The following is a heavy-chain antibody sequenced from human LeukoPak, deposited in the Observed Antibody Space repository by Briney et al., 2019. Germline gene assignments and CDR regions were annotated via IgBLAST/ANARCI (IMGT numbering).Heavy chain of an antibody. Sequence: GASVKVSCKSSGDSFGSYSFSWVRQAPGQGLESMGVIITIFGTTNYAQKFQGRVTISTDESTSTAYVELSSLRSEDTAIYYCASDLYRTLGVWFSPGAFDLWGQGTMVPVSS. CDR3: ASDLYRTLGVWFSPGAFDL. J-gene: IGHJ3*01. V-gene: IGHV1-69*05. CDR2: IITIFGTT. D-gene: IGHD2-8*01. CDR1: GDSFGSYS.